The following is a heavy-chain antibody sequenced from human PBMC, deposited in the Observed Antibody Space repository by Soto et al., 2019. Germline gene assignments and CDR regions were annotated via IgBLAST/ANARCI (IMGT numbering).Heavy chain of an antibody. V-gene: IGHV4-39*07. D-gene: IGHD2-15*01. CDR3: AKELVGATRLRHTDSQY. Sequence: PSETLSLTCAVSGDSISSNDYYWGWIRQPPGEGLEWIGSIDFNGVTYYNSSLKSRLTISKDTSKNQFSLTLTSVTAADTAVYYCAKELVGATRLRHTDSQYWGQGILVTVSS. J-gene: IGHJ4*02. CDR1: GDSISSNDYY. CDR2: IDFNGVT.